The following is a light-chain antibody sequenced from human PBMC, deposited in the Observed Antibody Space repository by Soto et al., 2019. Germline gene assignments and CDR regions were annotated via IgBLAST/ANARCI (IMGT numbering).Light chain of an antibody. V-gene: IGLV1-40*01. CDR3: QSYDGSLSGWG. Sequence: QAVLTQPPSVSGAPGQRVTISCTGSSSNIGAGYDVHWYQQLPGTAPKLLIYGNSNRPSGVPDRFSGAKSGTSASRCNTGLQAGDDADYYCQSYDGSLSGWGFGGGTKLTVL. CDR2: GNS. CDR1: SSNIGAGYD. J-gene: IGLJ3*02.